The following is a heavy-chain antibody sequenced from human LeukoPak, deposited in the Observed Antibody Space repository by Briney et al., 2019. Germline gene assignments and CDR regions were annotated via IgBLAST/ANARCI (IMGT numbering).Heavy chain of an antibody. V-gene: IGHV4-38-2*02. Sequence: SETLSLTCTVSGYSIISGFHWGWIRQPPGKGLEWIGSMYHGGSTYYNPSLKSRATISVDTSKNQFSLKVSSVTAADTAVYYCARVRYSSGWIDYWGQGTLVTVSS. CDR1: GYSIISGFH. CDR3: ARVRYSSGWIDY. CDR2: MYHGGST. J-gene: IGHJ4*02. D-gene: IGHD6-19*01.